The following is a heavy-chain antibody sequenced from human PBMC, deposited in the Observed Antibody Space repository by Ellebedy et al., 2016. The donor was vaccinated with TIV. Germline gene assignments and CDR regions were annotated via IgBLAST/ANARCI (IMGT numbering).Heavy chain of an antibody. J-gene: IGHJ4*02. CDR2: ISTAGDT. CDR1: GFTFSSYD. D-gene: IGHD1-14*01. Sequence: PGGSLRLSCAASGFTFSSYDMHWVRQRTGKGLEWVSAISTAGDTYYPGSMKGRFTISRENAKNSMYLQMNSLRAEDTAVYYCARATAGFDYWGRGTLVTVSS. V-gene: IGHV3-13*01. CDR3: ARATAGFDY.